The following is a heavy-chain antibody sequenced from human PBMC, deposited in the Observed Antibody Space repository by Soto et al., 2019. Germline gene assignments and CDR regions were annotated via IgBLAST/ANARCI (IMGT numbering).Heavy chain of an antibody. CDR2: IIPIFGTA. V-gene: IGHV1-69*01. J-gene: IGHJ4*02. CDR3: ARDRGIDHFDY. D-gene: IGHD1-26*01. CDR1: GGTFSSYA. Sequence: QVQLVQSGAEVKKPGSSVKVSCKASGGTFSSYAISWVRQAPGQGLEWMGGIIPIFGTANYAQKFQGRVTITADESTSTAYMKLSSVTAADTAVYYCARDRGIDHFDYWGQGTLVTVSS.